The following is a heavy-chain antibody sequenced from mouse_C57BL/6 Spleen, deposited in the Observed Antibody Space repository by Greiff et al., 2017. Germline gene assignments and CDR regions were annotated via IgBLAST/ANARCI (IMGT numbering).Heavy chain of an antibody. CDR2: IDPATGGT. D-gene: IGHD1-1*01. Sequence: QVQLQQSGAELVRPGASVTLSCKASGYTFTDSEMHWVKQTPVHGLEWIGAIDPATGGTAYNQKFKGKAILTADKSSSTAYMELRSLTSEDSAVYYGTRWGFCGSSYLYYFDYWGQGTTLTVSS. CDR3: TRWGFCGSSYLYYFDY. V-gene: IGHV1-15*01. J-gene: IGHJ2*01. CDR1: GYTFTDSE.